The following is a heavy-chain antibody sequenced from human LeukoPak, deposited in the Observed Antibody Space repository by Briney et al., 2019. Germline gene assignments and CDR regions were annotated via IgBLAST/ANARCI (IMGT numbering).Heavy chain of an antibody. Sequence: GGSLRLSCAASGLIFDDYTMHWVRQAPGKGLEWVSCISSSSSYIYYADSVKGRFTISRDNAKNSLYLQMDSLRAEDTAVYYCARAHNWKYGSFDFWGQGTLVTVSS. V-gene: IGHV3-21*01. D-gene: IGHD1-7*01. CDR3: ARAHNWKYGSFDF. CDR1: GLIFDDYT. CDR2: ISSSSSYI. J-gene: IGHJ4*02.